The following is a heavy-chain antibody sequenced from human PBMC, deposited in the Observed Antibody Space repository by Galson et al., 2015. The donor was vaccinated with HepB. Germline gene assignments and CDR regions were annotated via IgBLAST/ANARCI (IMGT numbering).Heavy chain of an antibody. Sequence: SLRLSCAASGFTFSSYAMHWVRQAPGKGLEWVSVISYDGSNKYYADSVKGRFTISRDNSKNTLYLQMNSLRAEDTAVYYCASLGYGYNYYYGMDVWGQGTTVTVSS. CDR1: GFTFSSYA. V-gene: IGHV3-30*04. CDR2: ISYDGSNK. D-gene: IGHD5-18*01. J-gene: IGHJ6*02. CDR3: ASLGYGYNYYYGMDV.